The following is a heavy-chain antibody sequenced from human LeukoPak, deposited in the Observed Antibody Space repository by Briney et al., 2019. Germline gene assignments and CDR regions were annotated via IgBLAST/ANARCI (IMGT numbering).Heavy chain of an antibody. CDR2: ISSSGSTI. V-gene: IGHV3-48*04. D-gene: IGHD3-9*01. CDR3: AREYYDILTGYPASGYFDY. J-gene: IGHJ4*02. CDR1: RFTFSSYG. Sequence: PGGSLRLSCAASRFTFSSYGMHWIRQAPGKGLEWVSYISSSGSTIYYADSVKGRFTISRDNAKNSLYLQMNSLRAEDTAVYYCAREYYDILTGYPASGYFDYWGQGTLVTVSS.